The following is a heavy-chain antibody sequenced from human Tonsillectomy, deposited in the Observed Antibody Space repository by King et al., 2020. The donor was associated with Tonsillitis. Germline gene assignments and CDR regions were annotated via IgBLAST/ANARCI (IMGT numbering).Heavy chain of an antibody. CDR1: GGSISSSSYY. CDR2: IYNSGST. J-gene: IGHJ2*01. CDR3: ARQGDSVWYNLYFYL. V-gene: IGHV4-39*01. Sequence: LQLQESGPGLVKPSETLSLTCTVSGGSISSSSYYWGWIRQPPGKGLASIGNIYNSGSTYYNPSRKSRVTISVDTSKNQFSLKLSSVTAADTAVYYCARQGDSVWYNLYFYLWGRGTLVTVSS. D-gene: IGHD6-19*01.